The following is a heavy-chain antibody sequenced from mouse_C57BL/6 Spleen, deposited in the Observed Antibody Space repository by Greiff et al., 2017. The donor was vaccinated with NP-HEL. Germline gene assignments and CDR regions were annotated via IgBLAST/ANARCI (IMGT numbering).Heavy chain of an antibody. Sequence: QVQLKQPGAELVKPGASVKLSCKASGYTFTSYWMHWVKQRPGQGLEWIGMIHPNSGSTNYNEKFKSKATLTVDKSSSTAYMQLSSLTSEDSAVYYCARGLGRGYFDYWGQGTTLTVSS. CDR3: ARGLGRGYFDY. J-gene: IGHJ2*01. D-gene: IGHD4-1*01. V-gene: IGHV1-64*01. CDR2: IHPNSGST. CDR1: GYTFTSYW.